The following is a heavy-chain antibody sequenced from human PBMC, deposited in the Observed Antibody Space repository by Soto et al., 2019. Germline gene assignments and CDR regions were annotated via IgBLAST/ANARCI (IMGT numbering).Heavy chain of an antibody. CDR3: ARDGGGDYYDSSGYHGIDY. V-gene: IGHV1-69*06. Sequence: QVQLVQSGAEVKKPGSSVKVSCKASGGTFSSYAISWVRQAPGQGLEWMGGIIPIVGTANYAQKFQGRVTITADKSTSTADMELSSLRSEDTAVYYCARDGGGDYYDSSGYHGIDYWGQGTLVTVSS. CDR2: IIPIVGTA. D-gene: IGHD3-22*01. J-gene: IGHJ4*02. CDR1: GGTFSSYA.